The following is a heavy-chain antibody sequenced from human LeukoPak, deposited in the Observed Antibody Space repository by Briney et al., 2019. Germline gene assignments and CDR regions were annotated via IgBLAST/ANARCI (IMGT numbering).Heavy chain of an antibody. J-gene: IGHJ6*03. D-gene: IGHD5-18*01. CDR1: GGSISSYS. CDR3: ARDTMDTAMAPPYYYYYMDV. V-gene: IGHV4-59*12. CDR2: IYYIGST. Sequence: SETLSLTCTVSGGSISSYSWICIRQPPGKGLECIGYIYYIGSTNYHPSLKSRVTISVDTSKNQFSLKLSSVTAADTAVYYCARDTMDTAMAPPYYYYYMDVWGKGTTVTISS.